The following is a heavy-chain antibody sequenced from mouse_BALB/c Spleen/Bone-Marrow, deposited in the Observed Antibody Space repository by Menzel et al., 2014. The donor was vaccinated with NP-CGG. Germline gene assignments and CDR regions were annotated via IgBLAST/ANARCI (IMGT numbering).Heavy chain of an antibody. CDR3: ARDINYDIYWYFDV. CDR2: SRNEANGYTT. Sequence: EVQVVESGGGLAQPGGSLRLSCATSGFTFTDYYMSWVRQPPGKALEWLGFSRNEANGYTTEYSASVKGRFTISRDNSQSILYLQMNTLRAEDSATYYCARDINYDIYWYFDVWGAGTTVTVSS. CDR1: GFTFTDYY. D-gene: IGHD2-4*01. V-gene: IGHV7-3*02. J-gene: IGHJ1*01.